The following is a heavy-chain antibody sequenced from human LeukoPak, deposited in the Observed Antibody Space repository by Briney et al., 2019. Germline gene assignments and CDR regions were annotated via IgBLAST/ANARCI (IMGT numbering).Heavy chain of an antibody. D-gene: IGHD3-10*01. J-gene: IGHJ4*02. CDR2: IYYSGST. Sequence: SETLSLTCTVSGGSISSSSYSWGWIRQPPGKGLEWIGSIYYSGSTYYNPSLKSRVTISVDTSKNQFSLKLSSVTAADTAVYYCASLPMVLYYFDYWGQGTLVTVSS. CDR3: ASLPMVLYYFDY. V-gene: IGHV4-39*01. CDR1: GGSISSSSYS.